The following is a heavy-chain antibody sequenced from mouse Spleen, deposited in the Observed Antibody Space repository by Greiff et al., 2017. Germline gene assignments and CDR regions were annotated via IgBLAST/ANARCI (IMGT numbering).Heavy chain of an antibody. J-gene: IGHJ2*01. CDR1: GFTFSNYW. Sequence: DVKLQESGGGLVQPGGSMKLSCVASGFTFSNYWMNWVRQSPEKGLEWVAQIRLKSDNYATHYAESVKGRFTISRDDSKSSVYLQMNNLRAEDTGIYYCTEETGGGYFDYWGQGTTLTVSS. D-gene: IGHD4-1*01. CDR2: IRLKSDNYAT. V-gene: IGHV6-3*01. CDR3: TEETGGGYFDY.